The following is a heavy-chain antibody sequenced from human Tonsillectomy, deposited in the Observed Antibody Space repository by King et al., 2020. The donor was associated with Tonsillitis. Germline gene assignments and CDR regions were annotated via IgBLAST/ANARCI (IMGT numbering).Heavy chain of an antibody. CDR2: IYYSGST. J-gene: IGHJ6*02. CDR1: GGSISSSSYY. CDR3: ARENGSSGYSYYYGMDV. D-gene: IGHD3-10*01. Sequence: QLQESGPGLVKPSETLSLTCTVSGGSISSSSYYWGWIRQPPGKGLEWIGSIYYSGSTYYNPSLKSRVTISVDTSKNQFSLKLSSVTAADTAVYYCARENGSSGYSYYYGMDVWGQGTTVTVSS. V-gene: IGHV4-39*07.